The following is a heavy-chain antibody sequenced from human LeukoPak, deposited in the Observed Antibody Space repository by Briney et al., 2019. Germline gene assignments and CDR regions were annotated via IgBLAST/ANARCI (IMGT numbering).Heavy chain of an antibody. CDR1: GFTFSSYG. V-gene: IGHV3-30*02. CDR2: IRYDGSNK. Sequence: GGSLRLSCAASGFTFSSYGMHWVRQAPGKGLEWVAFIRYDGSNKYYADSVKGRFIISRDNSKNTLYLQMNSLRAEDTAVYYCARGPTLYCSSTSCHALGLDYWGQGTLVTVSS. D-gene: IGHD2-2*01. CDR3: ARGPTLYCSSTSCHALGLDY. J-gene: IGHJ4*02.